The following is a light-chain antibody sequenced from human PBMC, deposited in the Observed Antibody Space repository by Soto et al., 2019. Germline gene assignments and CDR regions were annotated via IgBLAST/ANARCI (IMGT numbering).Light chain of an antibody. CDR2: GAS. CDR3: QQYNNWPQLT. V-gene: IGKV3-15*01. J-gene: IGKJ4*01. Sequence: EIVLTQSPATLSVSPGERATLSCRASQSVSSNLAWYQQKPGQAPRLLIDGASTRATGIPARFSGSGSGTELTLTISSLQSEDFAVYYCQQYNNWPQLTFGGGTKVETK. CDR1: QSVSSN.